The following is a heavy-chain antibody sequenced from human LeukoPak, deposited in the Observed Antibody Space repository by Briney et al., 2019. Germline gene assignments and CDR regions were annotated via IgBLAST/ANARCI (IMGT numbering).Heavy chain of an antibody. D-gene: IGHD3-10*01. CDR2: IKQEGSEK. J-gene: IGHJ5*02. Sequence: GGSLRLSCAASGFTFSGYRMSWGRQAPGKGLECVANIKQEGSEKNYVYTVKGRFTIYGDIAKNSVYLQMHSLRGEDPAVYYRARGRGWFDPWGQGTLVTDSS. V-gene: IGHV3-7*03. CDR1: GFTFSGYR. CDR3: ARGRGWFDP.